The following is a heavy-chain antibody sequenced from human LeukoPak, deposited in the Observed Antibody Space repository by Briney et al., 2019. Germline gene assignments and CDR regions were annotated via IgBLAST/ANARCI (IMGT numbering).Heavy chain of an antibody. CDR1: GFSFSIYA. D-gene: IGHD6-19*01. CDR2: ISYDGTTK. V-gene: IGHV3-30*04. CDR3: AKDGGQQWLVQEDNFDY. Sequence: QPGGSLRLSCVASGFSFSIYAMHWVRQTPGKGLEWVALISYDGTTKYYADSVKGRFTISRDNSNNTVYLQMNDLTLDDTAVYYCAKDGGQQWLVQEDNFDYWGQGTLVTVSS. J-gene: IGHJ4*02.